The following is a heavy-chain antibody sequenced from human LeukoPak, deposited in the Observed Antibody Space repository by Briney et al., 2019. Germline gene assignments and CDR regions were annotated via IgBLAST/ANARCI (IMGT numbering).Heavy chain of an antibody. CDR1: GYTFTGYY. Sequence: ASVKVSCKASGYTFTGYYMHWVRQAPGQGLEWMGWINPNSGGTNYAQKFQGRVTMTRDTSISTAYMELSRLRSDDTAVYYCARAYSYGLNYYYYMDVWGKGTTVTVSS. D-gene: IGHD5-18*01. V-gene: IGHV1-2*02. CDR2: INPNSGGT. J-gene: IGHJ6*03. CDR3: ARAYSYGLNYYYYMDV.